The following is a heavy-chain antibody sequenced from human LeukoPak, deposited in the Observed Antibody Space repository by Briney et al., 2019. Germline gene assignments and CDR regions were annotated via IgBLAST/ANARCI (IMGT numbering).Heavy chain of an antibody. Sequence: PGGSLRLSCAASGFTFSSYSMNWVRQAPGKGLEWVSYISSSGSTIYYADSVKGRFTISRDNAKNSLYLQMNSLRAEDTAVYYCARAARGIVLVPAAIDYYYYMDVWGKGTTVTVSS. CDR2: ISSSGSTI. J-gene: IGHJ6*03. D-gene: IGHD2-2*01. CDR1: GFTFSSYS. CDR3: ARAARGIVLVPAAIDYYYYMDV. V-gene: IGHV3-48*04.